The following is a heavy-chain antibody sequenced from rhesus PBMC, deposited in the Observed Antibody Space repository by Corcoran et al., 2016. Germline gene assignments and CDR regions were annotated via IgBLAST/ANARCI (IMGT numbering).Heavy chain of an antibody. J-gene: IGHJ4*01. D-gene: IGHD6-31*01. CDR2: IYWDDEK. V-gene: IGHV2-1*01. CDR1: GFSLTTSGMG. CDR3: VRSGGIPAATIDY. Sequence: QVTLKESGPALVKPTETLTLTCTFSGFSLTTSGMGVGWIRQPPGKTLEWLAHIYWDDEKRYSTALKSRLTISKDTTKNQVVLTMTNMDPVDTATYYCVRSGGIPAATIDYWGQGVLVTVSS.